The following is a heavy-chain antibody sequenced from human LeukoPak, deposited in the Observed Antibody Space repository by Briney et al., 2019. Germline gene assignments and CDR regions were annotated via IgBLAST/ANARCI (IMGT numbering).Heavy chain of an antibody. Sequence: GGSLRLSCAASGFTFSSYGMHWVRQAPGKGLEWVAFIRYDGSNKYYADSVKGRFTISRDNSKNTLYLQMNSLRAEDTAVYYCAIGWELERRWIDYWGQGTLVTVSS. J-gene: IGHJ4*02. V-gene: IGHV3-30*02. CDR3: AIGWELERRWIDY. D-gene: IGHD1-1*01. CDR1: GFTFSSYG. CDR2: IRYDGSNK.